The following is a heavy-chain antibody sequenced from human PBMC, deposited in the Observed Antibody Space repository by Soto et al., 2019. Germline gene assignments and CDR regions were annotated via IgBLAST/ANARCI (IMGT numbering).Heavy chain of an antibody. D-gene: IGHD6-13*01. CDR1: GFIFYNYA. V-gene: IGHV3-23*01. CDR3: AKDRYISSIEPPEIDY. CDR2: ISASGSSI. J-gene: IGHJ4*02. Sequence: GGSLRLSCAASGFIFYNYAMTWVRQAPGKGLEWVSAISASGSSIYYADSVKGRFTISRDNSKNTLYLQMSSLRADDTAVYYCAKDRYISSIEPPEIDYWGQGTPVTVSS.